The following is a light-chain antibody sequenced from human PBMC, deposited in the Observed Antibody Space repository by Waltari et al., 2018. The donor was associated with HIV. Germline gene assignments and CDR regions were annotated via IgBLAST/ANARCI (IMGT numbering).Light chain of an antibody. CDR3: QAWDSSTAI. CDR2: QDY. Sequence: SYELTQPPLVSVSPGQTASTPCSGHNLRDKYVCWYQQKPGQSPVLVIYQDYKRPSGIPERFSGSNSGNTATLTISGTQALDEADYYCQAWDSSTAIFGGGTELTVL. V-gene: IGLV3-1*01. J-gene: IGLJ2*01. CDR1: NLRDKY.